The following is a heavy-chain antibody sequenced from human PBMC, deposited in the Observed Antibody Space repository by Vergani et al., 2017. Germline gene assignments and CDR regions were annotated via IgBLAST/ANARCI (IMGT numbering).Heavy chain of an antibody. J-gene: IGHJ6*03. CDR1: GDSISSGSYY. CDR2: IYSSGST. D-gene: IGHD2-2*01. CDR3: AGSVSSSCFKDGCYYYYYMDV. V-gene: IGHV4-61*02. Sequence: QVQLQESGPGLVKPSQTLSLTCTVSGDSISSGSYYWSWIRQPAGKGLEWIGRIYSSGSTNYNPSLKSRVTMSVDTSKNQFSLKLNSVTAADTAVYYCAGSVSSSCFKDGCYYYYYMDVWGKGTTVTVSS.